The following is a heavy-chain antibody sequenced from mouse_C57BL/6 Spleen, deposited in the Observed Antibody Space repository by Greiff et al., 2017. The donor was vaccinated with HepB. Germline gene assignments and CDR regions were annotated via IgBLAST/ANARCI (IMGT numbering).Heavy chain of an antibody. J-gene: IGHJ2*01. CDR2: IHPNSGST. D-gene: IGHD1-1*01. V-gene: IGHV1-64*01. CDR1: GYTFTSYW. CDR3: ARESFITNDIDY. Sequence: QVQLQQPGAELVKPGASVKLSCKASGYTFTSYWMHWVKQRPGQGLEWIGMIHPNSGSTNYNEKFKSQATLTVDKSSSTAYMQLSSLTSEDSAVYYCARESFITNDIDYWGQGTTLTVSS.